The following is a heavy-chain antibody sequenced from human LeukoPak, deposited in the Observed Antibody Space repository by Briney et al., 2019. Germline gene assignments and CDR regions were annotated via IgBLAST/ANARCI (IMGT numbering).Heavy chain of an antibody. J-gene: IGHJ4*02. D-gene: IGHD5-12*01. V-gene: IGHV1-2*02. CDR3: ARDSYSGYDSAGFDH. CDR1: GYTFTGYY. CDR2: INANRGDT. Sequence: GVTVKVSCKASGYTFTGYYMHWVRQARGQGREWRGCINANRGDTNYAQKFQGRVTMTRDTSISTAYMELSRLRSDDTAVYYCARDSYSGYDSAGFDHWGQGTLVTVSS.